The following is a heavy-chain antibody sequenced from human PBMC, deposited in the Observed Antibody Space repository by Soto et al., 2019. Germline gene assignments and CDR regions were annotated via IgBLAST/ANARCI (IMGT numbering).Heavy chain of an antibody. CDR1: GGSISSSSYY. CDR2: IYYSGST. CDR3: ARKRNYERVVGWFDP. J-gene: IGHJ5*02. D-gene: IGHD1-7*01. Sequence: QLQLQESGPGLVKPSETLSLTCTVSGGSISSSSYYWGWIRQPPGKGLEWIGSIYYSGSTYYNPSFKSRVTISVDTSKNQFSLKLSSVTAADTAVYYCARKRNYERVVGWFDPWGQGTLVTVSS. V-gene: IGHV4-39*01.